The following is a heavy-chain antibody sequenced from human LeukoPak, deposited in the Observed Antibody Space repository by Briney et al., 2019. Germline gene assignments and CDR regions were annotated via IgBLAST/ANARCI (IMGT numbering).Heavy chain of an antibody. CDR1: GFTFSSYA. CDR2: ISGSGGST. Sequence: GGSLRFSCAASGFTFSSYAMSWVRQAPGKGLERVSAISGSGGSTYYADSVKGRFIISRDNSKNTLYLQMNSLRVDDTAIYYCTKGKVNQVGGLDCWGQGTLVTVSS. J-gene: IGHJ4*02. D-gene: IGHD1-26*01. CDR3: TKGKVNQVGGLDC. V-gene: IGHV3-23*01.